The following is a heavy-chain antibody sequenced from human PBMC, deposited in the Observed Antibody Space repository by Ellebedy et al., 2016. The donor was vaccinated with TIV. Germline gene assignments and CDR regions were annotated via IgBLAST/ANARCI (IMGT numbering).Heavy chain of an antibody. Sequence: SETLSLXXAVHGVSFSNYYWSWIRQSPGKGLEWIGTIYYSGSTYYNPSLKSRVTISVDRSKNQLSLRLSSVTAADTAVYYCARFRSGIVVAPAHYGMDVWGQGTTVTVSS. CDR1: GVSFSNYY. V-gene: IGHV4-39*01. D-gene: IGHD2-2*01. J-gene: IGHJ6*02. CDR2: IYYSGST. CDR3: ARFRSGIVVAPAHYGMDV.